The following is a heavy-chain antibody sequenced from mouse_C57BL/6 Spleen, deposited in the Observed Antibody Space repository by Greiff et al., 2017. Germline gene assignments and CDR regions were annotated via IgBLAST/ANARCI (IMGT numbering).Heavy chain of an antibody. CDR1: GFSFTTYA. CDR2: IRSKSNNYAT. V-gene: IGHV10-1*01. J-gene: IGHJ4*01. CDR3: VGQGNWDEGDARDY. D-gene: IGHD4-1*01. Sequence: DVQLVESGGGLVQPKGSLKLSCAASGFSFTTYAMNWVRQAPGQGLEWVARIRSKSNNYATYYADSVKDRFTISRDKSKSMLYLQMNNVKTEDTAMDYGVGQGNWDEGDARDYWGQGTSVTVSS.